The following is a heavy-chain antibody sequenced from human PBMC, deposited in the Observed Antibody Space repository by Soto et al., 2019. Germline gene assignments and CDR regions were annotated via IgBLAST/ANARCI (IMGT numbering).Heavy chain of an antibody. CDR3: AKDLGFPCSSTSCYLDAFDI. V-gene: IGHV3-23*01. CDR2: ISGSGGST. J-gene: IGHJ3*02. Sequence: PGGSLRLSCAASGFTFSSYAMSWVRQAPGKGLEWVSAISGSGGSTYYADSVKGRFTISRDNSKNTLYLQMNSLRAEDTAVYYCAKDLGFPCSSTSCYLDAFDIWGQGTMVTVSS. D-gene: IGHD2-2*01. CDR1: GFTFSSYA.